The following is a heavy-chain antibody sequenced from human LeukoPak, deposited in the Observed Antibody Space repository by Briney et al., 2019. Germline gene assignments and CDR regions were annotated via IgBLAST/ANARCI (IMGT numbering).Heavy chain of an antibody. D-gene: IGHD5-12*01. Sequence: GASVKVSCKASGYTFTSYGISWVRQAPGQGLEWMGWISAYNGNTNYAQKLQGRVTMTTDISTSTAYMGLRSLRSDDTAVYYCARDLSDGGYDLGFDYWGQGTLVTVSS. CDR1: GYTFTSYG. CDR2: ISAYNGNT. V-gene: IGHV1-18*01. CDR3: ARDLSDGGYDLGFDY. J-gene: IGHJ4*02.